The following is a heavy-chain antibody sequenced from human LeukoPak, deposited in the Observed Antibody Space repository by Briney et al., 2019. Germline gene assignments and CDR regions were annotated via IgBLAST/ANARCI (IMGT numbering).Heavy chain of an antibody. CDR2: ISFDGNNK. Sequence: GGSLRLSCAASGFTYGTFAMHWVRQAPGKGLEWVAVISFDGNNKHYADSVKGRFTISRDSSKNTLYLQMNSLRAEDTAVYYCAKARSGYTNYYFDYWGQGTLVTVSS. V-gene: IGHV3-30*18. D-gene: IGHD5-18*01. CDR3: AKARSGYTNYYFDY. CDR1: GFTYGTFA. J-gene: IGHJ4*02.